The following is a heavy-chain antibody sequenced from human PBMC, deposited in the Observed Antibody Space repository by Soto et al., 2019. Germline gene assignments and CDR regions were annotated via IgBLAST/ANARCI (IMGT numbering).Heavy chain of an antibody. Sequence: PGGSLRLSCAASGITFIADAMSWVRQAPGKGLEWVSAISGSGATTYYADSVKGRFTTSRDKSKNTLYLQMNSLRAEDTALYYCAKSFSSNWYDYFDYWGQGSLVTVSS. CDR3: AKSFSSNWYDYFDY. J-gene: IGHJ4*02. CDR1: GITFIADA. D-gene: IGHD6-13*01. CDR2: ISGSGATT. V-gene: IGHV3-23*01.